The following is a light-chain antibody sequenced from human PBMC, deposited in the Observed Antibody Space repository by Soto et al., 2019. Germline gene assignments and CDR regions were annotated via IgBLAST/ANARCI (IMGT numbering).Light chain of an antibody. CDR2: DAS. CDR1: QSISSW. J-gene: IGKJ1*01. Sequence: DIQMTQSPSTLSASVGDRVTITCRASQSISSWLAWYQQKPGKAPKLLIYDASSLESGVPSRFSGSGSGTEFTLTISSLQPDDFATYYCQQYNSYWGTFGQETKVDIK. CDR3: QQYNSYWGT. V-gene: IGKV1-5*01.